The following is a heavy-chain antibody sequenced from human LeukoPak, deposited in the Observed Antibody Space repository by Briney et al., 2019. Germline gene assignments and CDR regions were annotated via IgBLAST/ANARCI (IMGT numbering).Heavy chain of an antibody. CDR1: GFTFSSYA. D-gene: IGHD2-2*01. V-gene: IGHV3-23*01. J-gene: IGHJ4*02. CDR2: ISGSGGTT. Sequence: GGSLRLSCAASGFTFSSYAMSWVRQAPGKGLEWVSIISGSGGTTYYVDSVKGRFTISRDNSKNTLYLQMNSLRAEDTAVYYCARDWDAVIVPAAIGHYWGQGTLVTVSS. CDR3: ARDWDAVIVPAAIGHY.